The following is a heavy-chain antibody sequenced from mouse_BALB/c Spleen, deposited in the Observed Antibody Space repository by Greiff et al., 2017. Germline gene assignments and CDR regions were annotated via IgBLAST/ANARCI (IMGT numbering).Heavy chain of an antibody. Sequence: EVQLQQSGAELVKPGASVKLSCTASGFNIKDTYMHWVKQRPEQGLEWIGRIDPANGNTKYDPKFQGKATITADTSSNTAYLQLSSLTSEDTAVYYCPYDYGGYYFDYWGQGTTLTVSS. J-gene: IGHJ2*01. V-gene: IGHV14-3*02. D-gene: IGHD2-4*01. CDR2: IDPANGNT. CDR1: GFNIKDTY. CDR3: PYDYGGYYFDY.